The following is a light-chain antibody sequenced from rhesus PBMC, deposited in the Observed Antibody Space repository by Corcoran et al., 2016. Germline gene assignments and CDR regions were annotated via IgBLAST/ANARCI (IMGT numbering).Light chain of an antibody. Sequence: QVILTQSPATLSLSPGERATLSFRASQSVSSYLAWYQQKPGQAPRLLIYGASSRATGIPDRVSGSGSGTEFTLTISSLEPEYFAVYYYQKYSSSPFTFGPGTKLDIK. CDR1: QSVSSY. V-gene: IGKV3-53*01. CDR3: QKYSSSPFT. CDR2: GAS. J-gene: IGKJ3*01.